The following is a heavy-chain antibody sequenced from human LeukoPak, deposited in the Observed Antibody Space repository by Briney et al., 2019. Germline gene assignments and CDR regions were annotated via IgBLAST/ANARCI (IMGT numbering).Heavy chain of an antibody. CDR3: ARGRWELLSLGY. D-gene: IGHD1-26*01. Sequence: SVKVSCKASGGTFSSYAISWVRQAPGQGLEWMGRIIPIFGTANYAKKFQGRVTITTDESTSTAYMELSSLRSEDTAVYYCARGRWELLSLGYWGQGTLVTVSS. J-gene: IGHJ4*02. CDR1: GGTFSSYA. CDR2: IIPIFGTA. V-gene: IGHV1-69*05.